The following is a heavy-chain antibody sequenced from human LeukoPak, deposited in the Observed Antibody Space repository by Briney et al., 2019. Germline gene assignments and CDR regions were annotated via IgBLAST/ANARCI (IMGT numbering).Heavy chain of an antibody. J-gene: IGHJ2*01. CDR3: ARVRYYYDTTSGESWYFDL. Sequence: GGSLRLSCAASGFTFSSYSMNWVRQAPGKGLEWVSSISSSSSYIYYADSVKGRFTISRDNAKNSLYLQMNSLRDDDTAVYYCARVRYYYDTTSGESWYFDLWGRGTLVTVSS. V-gene: IGHV3-21*01. D-gene: IGHD3-22*01. CDR1: GFTFSSYS. CDR2: ISSSSSYI.